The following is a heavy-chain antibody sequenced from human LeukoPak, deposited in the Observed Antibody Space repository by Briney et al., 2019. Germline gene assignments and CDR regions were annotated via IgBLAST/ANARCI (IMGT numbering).Heavy chain of an antibody. J-gene: IGHJ5*02. V-gene: IGHV3-21*01. CDR1: GFTFSSYS. CDR3: AREWDGYNPS. D-gene: IGHD5-24*01. Sequence: GGSLRLSCAASGFTFSSYSMNWVRQAPGKGLEWVSSISSSSSYIYYADSVKGRFTISRDNAKNSLYPQMNSLRAEDTAVYRCAREWDGYNPSWGQGTLVTVSS. CDR2: ISSSSSYI.